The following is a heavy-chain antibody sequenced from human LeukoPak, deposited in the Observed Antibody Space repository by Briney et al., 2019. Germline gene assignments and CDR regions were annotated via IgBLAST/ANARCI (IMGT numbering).Heavy chain of an antibody. Sequence: GASVKVSCKASGYTFTSYAMHWVRQAPGQRLEWMGWINAGNGTTKYSQKFQGRVTSTRDTSASTAYMELSSLRSEDTAVYYCARDGSDYGDYGYYGMDVWGQGTTVTVSS. J-gene: IGHJ6*02. CDR3: ARDGSDYGDYGYYGMDV. D-gene: IGHD4-17*01. V-gene: IGHV1-3*01. CDR1: GYTFTSYA. CDR2: INAGNGTT.